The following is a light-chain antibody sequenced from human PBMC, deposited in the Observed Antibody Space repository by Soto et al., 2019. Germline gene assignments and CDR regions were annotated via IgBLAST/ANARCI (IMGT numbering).Light chain of an antibody. CDR3: SSYTSSSVLV. J-gene: IGLJ1*01. Sequence: SVLPQAASVTGSPGQSITISCTGTRSDVGGYNYVSWYQQHPGKAPKLMIYDVSNRPSGVSNRFSGSKSGNTASLTISGLQAEDEADYYCSSYTSSSVLVFGTGTKVTVL. CDR1: RSDVGGYNY. CDR2: DVS. V-gene: IGLV2-14*01.